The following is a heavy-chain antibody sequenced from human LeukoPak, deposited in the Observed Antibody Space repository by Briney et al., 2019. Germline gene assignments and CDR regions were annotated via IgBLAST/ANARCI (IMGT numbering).Heavy chain of an antibody. V-gene: IGHV3-23*01. CDR1: GFTFSSYG. Sequence: GGTLRLSCAASGFTFSSYGMHWVRQAPGKGLEWVSAISGSGGSTYYADSVKGRFTISRDNPKNTLYLQMNSLRAEDTAVYYCAKDRFTAMGDYWGQGTLVTVSS. D-gene: IGHD5-18*01. J-gene: IGHJ4*02. CDR2: ISGSGGST. CDR3: AKDRFTAMGDY.